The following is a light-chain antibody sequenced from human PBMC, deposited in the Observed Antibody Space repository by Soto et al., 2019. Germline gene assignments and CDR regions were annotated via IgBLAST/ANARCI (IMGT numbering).Light chain of an antibody. Sequence: AIRMTQYPSPFSASPGDTVTITCRASQRIISYLAWYQQKPGKAPKLLISAAASLQSGGPSRFSGSGSGTDFTLTIRRLQSEDFATYYCQQYYNYPRTFGQGTKVDIK. J-gene: IGKJ1*01. CDR1: QRIISY. CDR3: QQYYNYPRT. CDR2: AAA. V-gene: IGKV1-8*01.